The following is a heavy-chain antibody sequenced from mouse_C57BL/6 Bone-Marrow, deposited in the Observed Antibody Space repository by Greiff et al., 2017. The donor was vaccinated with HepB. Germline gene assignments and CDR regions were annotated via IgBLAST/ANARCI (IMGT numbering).Heavy chain of an antibody. J-gene: IGHJ2*01. CDR3: ARFTTVVATGGYFDY. V-gene: IGHV1-55*01. D-gene: IGHD1-1*01. CDR2: IYPRDGST. Sequence: QVQLQQSGAELVKPGASVKMSCKASGYTFTSYWITWVKQRPGQGLEWIGDIYPRDGSTKYNEKFKGKATLTADKSSSTAYMQLNSLTSEDSAVYFCARFTTVVATGGYFDYWGQGTTLTVSS. CDR1: GYTFTSYW.